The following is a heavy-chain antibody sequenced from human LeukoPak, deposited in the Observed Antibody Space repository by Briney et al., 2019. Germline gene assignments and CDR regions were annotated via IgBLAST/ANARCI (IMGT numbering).Heavy chain of an antibody. CDR2: ISYDGSNK. Sequence: PGGSLRLSCAASGFTFSSYGMHWVRQAPGKGLEWVAVISYDGSNKYYADSVKGRFTISRDNSKNTLYLQMNSLRAEDTAVYYCAKDTGIAAAGTPDAFDIWGQGTMVTVSS. CDR1: GFTFSSYG. J-gene: IGHJ3*02. D-gene: IGHD6-13*01. V-gene: IGHV3-30*18. CDR3: AKDTGIAAAGTPDAFDI.